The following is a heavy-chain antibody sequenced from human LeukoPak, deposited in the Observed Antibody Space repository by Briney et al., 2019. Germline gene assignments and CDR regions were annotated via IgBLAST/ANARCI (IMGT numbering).Heavy chain of an antibody. CDR2: ISYDGSNK. Sequence: GGSLRLSCAASGFTFSSYGMHWVRQAPGKGLEWVAVISYDGSNKYYADSVKGRFTISRDNSKNTLYLQMNSLRAEDTAVYYCAKEALYCFDYWGQGTLVTVSS. CDR1: GFTFSSYG. J-gene: IGHJ4*02. V-gene: IGHV3-30*18. CDR3: AKEALYCFDY.